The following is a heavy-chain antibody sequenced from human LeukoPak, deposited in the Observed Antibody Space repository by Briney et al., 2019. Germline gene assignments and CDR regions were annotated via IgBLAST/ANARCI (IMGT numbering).Heavy chain of an antibody. J-gene: IGHJ5*02. CDR2: IYYSGST. D-gene: IGHD6-19*01. V-gene: IGHV4-39*01. CDR3: ARGQARLAWFDP. Sequence: PGGSLRLSCAASGFTFSSYWMSWVRQAPGKGLEWIGSIYYSGSTYYNPSLKSRVTISVDTSKNQFSLKLSSVTAADTAVYYCARGQARLAWFDPWGQGTLVTVSS. CDR1: GFTFSSYW.